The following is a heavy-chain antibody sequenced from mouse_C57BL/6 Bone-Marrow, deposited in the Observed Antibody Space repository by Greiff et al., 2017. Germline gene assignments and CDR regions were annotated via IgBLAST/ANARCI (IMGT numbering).Heavy chain of an antibody. J-gene: IGHJ4*01. CDR3: ARIRLRRIYAMDY. D-gene: IGHD2-4*01. CDR2: IYPGDGDT. Sequence: VQLQQSGAELVKPGASVKISCKASGYAFSSYWMNWVKQRPGKGLEWIGQIYPGDGDTNYNGKFKGKATLTADKSSSTAYMQLSSLTSEDSAVYFCARIRLRRIYAMDYWGQGTSVTVSS. V-gene: IGHV1-80*01. CDR1: GYAFSSYW.